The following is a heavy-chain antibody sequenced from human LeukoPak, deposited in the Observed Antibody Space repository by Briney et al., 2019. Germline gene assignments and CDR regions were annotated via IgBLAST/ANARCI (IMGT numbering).Heavy chain of an antibody. CDR1: GYTFTGYY. V-gene: IGHV1-2*02. J-gene: IGHJ6*02. D-gene: IGHD3-10*01. CDR3: ARDIGILWFGMWDYGMDV. Sequence: ASVKVSCKASGYTFTGYYMHWVRQAPGQGLEWMGWINPNSGGTNYAQKFQGRVTMTRDTSISTAYMELSRLRSDDTAVYYCARDIGILWFGMWDYGMDVWGQGTTVTVSS. CDR2: INPNSGGT.